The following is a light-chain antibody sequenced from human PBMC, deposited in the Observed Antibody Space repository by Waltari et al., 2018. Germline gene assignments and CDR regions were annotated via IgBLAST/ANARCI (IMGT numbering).Light chain of an antibody. CDR3: GSYAGYNKV. CDR1: TSDVGDYNY. Sequence: QSALTQPPSASGSPGQSVTISCTGTTSDVGDYNYVPWYQQHPGKAPRLMIYAVTKRPAGVPVRFSGSKSGNAASLTVSGLQAEDEADYYCGSYAGYNKVFGGGTKLTVL. J-gene: IGLJ2*01. V-gene: IGLV2-8*01. CDR2: AVT.